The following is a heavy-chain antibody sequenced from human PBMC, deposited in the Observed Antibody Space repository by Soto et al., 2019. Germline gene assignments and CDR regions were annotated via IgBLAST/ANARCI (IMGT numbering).Heavy chain of an antibody. D-gene: IGHD2-21*02. V-gene: IGHV4-4*02. CDR3: ARGGDWQFDY. CDR1: GDSISSDKW. CDR2: IHHSGRT. Sequence: QVQLQESGPGLVKPSGTLSLTCAVSGDSISSDKWWSWVRQPPGKGLEWIGEIHHSGRTNYNPSLTSRVTIVVEKSKNQVSLELSSMTAADTAVHYCARGGDWQFDYWGQGTLVTVSS. J-gene: IGHJ4*02.